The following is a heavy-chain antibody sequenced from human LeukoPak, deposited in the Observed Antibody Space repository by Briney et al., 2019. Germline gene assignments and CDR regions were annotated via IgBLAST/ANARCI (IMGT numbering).Heavy chain of an antibody. CDR3: ARAGIAAAGTEGGNWFDP. CDR1: GGSISSYY. D-gene: IGHD6-13*01. CDR2: IYYSGST. V-gene: IGHV4-59*01. Sequence: SETLSPTCTVSGGSISSYYWSWIRQPPGKGLEWIGYIYYSGSTNYNPSLKSRVTISVDTSKNQFSLKLSSVTAADTAVYYCARAGIAAAGTEGGNWFDPWGQGTLVTVSS. J-gene: IGHJ5*02.